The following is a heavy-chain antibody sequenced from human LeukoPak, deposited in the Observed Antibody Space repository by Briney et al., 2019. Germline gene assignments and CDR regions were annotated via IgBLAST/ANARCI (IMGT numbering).Heavy chain of an antibody. CDR3: ARESNPQYGDNWFDP. Sequence: SVRVSCKASGGTFSSYAISWVRQAPGQGLEWMGGIIPIFGTANYAQKFQGRVTITADESTSTAYMELSSLRSEDTAVYYCARESNPQYGDNWFDPWSQGTLVTVSS. J-gene: IGHJ5*02. V-gene: IGHV1-69*13. CDR2: IIPIFGTA. D-gene: IGHD4-17*01. CDR1: GGTFSSYA.